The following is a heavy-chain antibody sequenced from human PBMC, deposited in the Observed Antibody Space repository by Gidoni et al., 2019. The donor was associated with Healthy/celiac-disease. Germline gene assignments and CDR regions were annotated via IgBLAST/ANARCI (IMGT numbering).Heavy chain of an antibody. Sequence: ELEMLEAGGGLEQPGASLRLSCAASGFTFSSCAMSWVRQAPGKGLEWVSGISGSGGSTYYADSVKGRFTISRDNSKNTLVLQMNSRRAEDTAVYYCANGGYVYDDMLTGQFDYWGQGTLVTVSS. CDR3: ANGGYVYDDMLTGQFDY. CDR1: GFTFSSCA. D-gene: IGHD3-9*01. CDR2: ISGSGGST. J-gene: IGHJ4*02. V-gene: IGHV3-23*01.